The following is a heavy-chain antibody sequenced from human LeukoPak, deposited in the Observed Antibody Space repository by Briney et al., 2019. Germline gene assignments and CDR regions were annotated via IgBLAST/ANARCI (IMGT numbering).Heavy chain of an antibody. CDR2: IIPILGIA. D-gene: IGHD2-15*01. Sequence: GASVKVSCKASGGTFSSYAISWVRQAPGQGLEWMGRIIPILGIANYAQKFQGRVTITADKSTSTAYMELSSLRSEDTAVYYCARADCSGGSCSYWGQYYFDYGGQGTLVTVSS. J-gene: IGHJ4*02. CDR3: ARADCSGGSCSYWGQYYFDY. V-gene: IGHV1-69*04. CDR1: GGTFSSYA.